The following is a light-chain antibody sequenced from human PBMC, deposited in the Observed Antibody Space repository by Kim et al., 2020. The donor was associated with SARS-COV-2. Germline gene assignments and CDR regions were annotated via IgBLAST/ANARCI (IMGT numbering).Light chain of an antibody. J-gene: IGKJ1*01. CDR1: QSISGW. Sequence: DIQMTQSPSTLSASVGDRVTITCRSSQSISGWLAWYQQNPGKAPKLLIYDASTLESGVPSRFSGSGSGTDFTLTITSLQPDDFTTYYCQQYTNYSWTFGQGTKVDIK. CDR2: DAS. CDR3: QQYTNYSWT. V-gene: IGKV1-5*01.